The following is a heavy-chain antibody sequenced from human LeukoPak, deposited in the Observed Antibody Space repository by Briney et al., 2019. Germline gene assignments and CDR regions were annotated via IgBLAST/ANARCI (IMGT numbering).Heavy chain of an antibody. D-gene: IGHD3-22*01. Sequence: PSQTLSLTCAVSGGSISSGGYSWSWIRQPPGKGLEWIGYIYHSGSTYYNPSLKSRVTISVDRSKNQFSLKLSSVTAADTAVYYCARDSVLVSPSRMIVVPAGYWGQGTLVTVSS. J-gene: IGHJ4*02. CDR2: IYHSGST. CDR1: GGSISSGGYS. V-gene: IGHV4-30-2*01. CDR3: ARDSVLVSPSRMIVVPAGY.